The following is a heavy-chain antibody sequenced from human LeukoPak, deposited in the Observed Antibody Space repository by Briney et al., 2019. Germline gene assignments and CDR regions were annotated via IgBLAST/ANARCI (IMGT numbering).Heavy chain of an antibody. Sequence: GGSLRLSCAASGFTFSSYDVHWVRQPTGKGLEWVSGIGTAGDTYYSGSVKGRFTISRDNSKNTLYLQMNSLRAEDTAVYYCARDRSDYSIKYYYYYGMDVWGQGTTVTVSS. CDR2: IGTAGDT. D-gene: IGHD3-16*01. J-gene: IGHJ6*02. CDR1: GFTFSSYD. CDR3: ARDRSDYSIKYYYYYGMDV. V-gene: IGHV3-13*04.